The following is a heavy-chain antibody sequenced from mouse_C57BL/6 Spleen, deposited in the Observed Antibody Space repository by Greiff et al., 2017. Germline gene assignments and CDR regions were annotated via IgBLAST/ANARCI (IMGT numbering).Heavy chain of an antibody. V-gene: IGHV1-20*01. CDR1: GYSFTGYF. CDR3: ARSSMGYYGNAMDY. D-gene: IGHD2-1*01. CDR2: INPYNGAT. Sequence: VQLQQSGPELVKPGDSVKISCKASGYSFTGYFMNWVMQSHGKSLEWIGRINPYNGATFYNQKFKGKATLTVDKSSSTAHMELRSLTSEDSAVYYCARSSMGYYGNAMDYWGQGTAVTVSS. J-gene: IGHJ4*01.